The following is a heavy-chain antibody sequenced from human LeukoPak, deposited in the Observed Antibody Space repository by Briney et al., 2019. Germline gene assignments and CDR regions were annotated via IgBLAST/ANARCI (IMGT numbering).Heavy chain of an antibody. Sequence: GGSLRLSCVGSGFTFRSHAMSWVRQAPEKGLEFVSGIYENGGTTYYADSVKGRFTISRDNSKNTLYLQMNSLRAEDTAVYYCAKDDSSGYYYFEMDYWGQGTLVTVSS. V-gene: IGHV3-23*01. CDR3: AKDDSSGYYYFEMDY. CDR2: IYENGGTT. J-gene: IGHJ4*02. CDR1: GFTFRSHA. D-gene: IGHD3-22*01.